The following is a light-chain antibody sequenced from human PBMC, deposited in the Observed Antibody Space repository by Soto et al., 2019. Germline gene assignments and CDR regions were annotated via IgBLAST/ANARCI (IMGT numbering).Light chain of an antibody. V-gene: IGKV3-11*01. J-gene: IGKJ5*01. CDR3: QQRSNWPPIT. CDR2: DAS. CDR1: QSVSSN. Sequence: IAMTQSAATLSVSPGERGTLSCRASQSVSSNLAWYQQKPAQAPRLLIYDASNRATGIPARFSGSGSATDFTLTISSLEPEDFAVYYCQQRSNWPPITFGQGTRLEIK.